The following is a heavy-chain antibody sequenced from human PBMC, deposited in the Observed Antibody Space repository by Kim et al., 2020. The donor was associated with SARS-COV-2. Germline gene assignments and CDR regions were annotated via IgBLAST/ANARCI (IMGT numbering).Heavy chain of an antibody. CDR1: GDSIGSRPYY. CDR2: IYYTGTT. Sequence: SETLSLTCTVSGDSIGSRPYYWGWIRQPPGRGLEWLASIYYTGTTYYNPSLRSPVTISIDTSKNHFSLSLDAVTAADTAVYYWARHRSGKLSSFELGGQGSLVTVSS. V-gene: IGHV4-39*01. CDR3: ARHRSGKLSSFEL. J-gene: IGHJ4*02. D-gene: IGHD3-10*01.